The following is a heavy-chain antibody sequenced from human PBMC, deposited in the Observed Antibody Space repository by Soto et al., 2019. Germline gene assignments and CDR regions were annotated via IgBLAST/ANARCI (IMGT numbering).Heavy chain of an antibody. J-gene: IGHJ6*02. CDR2: ISYDGSNK. Sequence: GGSLRLSCAASGFTFSSYAMHWVRQAPGKGPEWVAVISYDGSNKYCADSVKGRFTISRDNSKNTLYLQMNSLRAEDTAVYYCARERIAAYYYYYGMDVWGQGTTVTVSS. CDR1: GFTFSSYA. D-gene: IGHD6-13*01. V-gene: IGHV3-30-3*01. CDR3: ARERIAAYYYYYGMDV.